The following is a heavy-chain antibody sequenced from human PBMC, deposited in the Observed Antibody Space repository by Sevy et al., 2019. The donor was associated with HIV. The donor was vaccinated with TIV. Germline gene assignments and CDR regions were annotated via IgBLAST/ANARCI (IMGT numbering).Heavy chain of an antibody. Sequence: GGSLRLSCAASGFAFSDHYVDWVRQAPGKGLEWVGRIRNRPNRYTTEYAASGEGRFTISRDDSRHSLYLQMNSLKTVDSAVYYCVRGPNCGVGGCQQISPYCLDVWGIGATVTVSS. J-gene: IGHJ6*03. CDR3: VRGPNCGVGGCQQISPYCLDV. CDR2: IRNRPNRYTT. D-gene: IGHD2-21*01. V-gene: IGHV3-72*01. CDR1: GFAFSDHY.